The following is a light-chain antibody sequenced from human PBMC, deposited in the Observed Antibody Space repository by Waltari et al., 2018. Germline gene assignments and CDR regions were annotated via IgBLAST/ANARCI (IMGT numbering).Light chain of an antibody. CDR3: QQTYSTPRA. V-gene: IGKV1-39*01. Sequence: DIQMTQSSSSLSASVGDTVTITCRASQSISSYLNWYQQKPGKAPKLLIYAASSLQSGVPSRFSGSGSGTDFTLTISSLQPEDFATYYCQQTYSTPRAFGQGTRLEIK. J-gene: IGKJ5*01. CDR2: AAS. CDR1: QSISSY.